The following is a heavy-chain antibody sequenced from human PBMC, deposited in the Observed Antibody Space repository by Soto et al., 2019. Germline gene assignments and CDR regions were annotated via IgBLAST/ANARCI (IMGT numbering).Heavy chain of an antibody. CDR2: IFYTGST. J-gene: IGHJ2*01. V-gene: IGHV4-61*08. CDR3: AREWGLYGGNSGWYFDL. CDR1: GGSVSSGGYY. Sequence: SETLSLTCTVSGGSVSSGGYYWSWIRQPPGKGLEWIGYIFYTGSTNYNPSLKSRVTISVDTSKNQFSLKLNSVTAADAAVYYCAREWGLYGGNSGWYFDLWGRGALVTVSS. D-gene: IGHD2-21*02.